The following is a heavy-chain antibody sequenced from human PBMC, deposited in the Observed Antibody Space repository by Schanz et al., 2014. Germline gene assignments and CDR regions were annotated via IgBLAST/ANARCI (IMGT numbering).Heavy chain of an antibody. CDR1: GFSFTTYA. CDR3: ARAGYDADNWFDP. Sequence: EVQLLESGGGLVQPGGSLRLSCAASGFSFTTYAMSWVRQAPGKGLEWVSNIPWNGAAIGYAGSVRGRFTISRDNAKNSLFLQMNSLRAEDTAVYYCARAGYDADNWFDPWGQGTLVTVSS. J-gene: IGHJ5*02. D-gene: IGHD2-2*01. CDR2: IPWNGAAI. V-gene: IGHV3-48*01.